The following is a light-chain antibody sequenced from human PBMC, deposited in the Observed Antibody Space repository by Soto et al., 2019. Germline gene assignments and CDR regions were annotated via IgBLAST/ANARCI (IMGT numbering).Light chain of an antibody. CDR2: GAS. Sequence: EIVLTQSPGPLSFSPGEKATLSCRASQSVSSSYLAWYQQKPGQAPRLLIYGASSRATGIPDRFSGSGSGTDFTLTISRLEPEDFAVYYCQQYGSSPRFGGGTKVDIK. CDR3: QQYGSSPR. V-gene: IGKV3-20*01. J-gene: IGKJ4*01. CDR1: QSVSSSY.